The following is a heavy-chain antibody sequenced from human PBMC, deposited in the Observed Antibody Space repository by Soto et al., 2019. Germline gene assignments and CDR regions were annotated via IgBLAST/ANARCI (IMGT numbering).Heavy chain of an antibody. CDR1: GFTFSSYA. Sequence: EVQLLESGGGLVQPGGSLRLSCAASGFTFSSYAMSWVRQAPGKGLEWVSAISGSGGSTYYADSVKGRFTISRDNSKNTLYLQMNSLRAEDTAVYYCAKNSLYCVRGVISWFDPWGQGTLVTVSS. V-gene: IGHV3-23*01. CDR2: ISGSGGST. D-gene: IGHD3-10*02. CDR3: AKNSLYCVRGVISWFDP. J-gene: IGHJ5*02.